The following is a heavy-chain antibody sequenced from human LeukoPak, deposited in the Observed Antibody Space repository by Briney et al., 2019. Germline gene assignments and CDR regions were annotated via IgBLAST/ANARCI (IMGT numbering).Heavy chain of an antibody. J-gene: IGHJ4*02. CDR1: GGSISSGGYY. CDR2: IYYSGST. CDR3: ARQPRAYYYGSSGYYFDY. Sequence: SETLSLTCIVSGGSISSGGYYWSWIRQHPGKGLEWIGYIYYSGSTYYNPSLKSRVTISVDTSKNQFSLKLSSVTAADTAVYCCARQPRAYYYGSSGYYFDYWGQGTLVTVSS. D-gene: IGHD3-22*01. V-gene: IGHV4-31*03.